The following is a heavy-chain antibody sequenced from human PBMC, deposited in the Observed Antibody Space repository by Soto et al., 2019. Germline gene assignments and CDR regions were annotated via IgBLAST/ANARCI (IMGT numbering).Heavy chain of an antibody. J-gene: IGHJ4*02. CDR2: IYYSGST. D-gene: IGHD3-10*01. Sequence: SETLSLTCAVSGGSISSSSYYWGWIRQPPGKGLERIGSIYYSGSTYYNPSRKSRVTISIDKSKNQFSLKLSSVTAADTAVYYCARNRGGSGSYYQPRYYFDYWGQGTLVTVSS. CDR3: ARNRGGSGSYYQPRYYFDY. CDR1: GGSISSSSYY. V-gene: IGHV4-39*01.